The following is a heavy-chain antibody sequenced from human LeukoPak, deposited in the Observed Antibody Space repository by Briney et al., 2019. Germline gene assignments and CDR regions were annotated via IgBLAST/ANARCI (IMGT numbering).Heavy chain of an antibody. CDR1: GFTFSNYW. Sequence: GSLRLSCAASGFTFSNYWMHWVRQAPGKGLVWVSRINSDGINTSHADSVKGRFTISRDNAKTSLYLQMNSLRAEDTAVYYCARDLSGVAGYTYGRGIDYWGQGTLVTVSS. CDR3: ARDLSGVAGYTYGRGIDY. CDR2: INSDGINT. D-gene: IGHD5-18*01. V-gene: IGHV3-74*01. J-gene: IGHJ4*02.